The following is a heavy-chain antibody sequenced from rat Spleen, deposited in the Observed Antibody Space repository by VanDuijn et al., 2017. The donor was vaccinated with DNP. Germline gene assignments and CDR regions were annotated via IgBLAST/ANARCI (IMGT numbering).Heavy chain of an antibody. Sequence: EVQLVESGGDLVQPGRSLKLSCVASGFTFNNYWMTWIRQVPGKGLEWVASITSSGGSTYYPDSVKGRFTISRDNAKNTLYLQMNSLRSEDTATYYCARDLITIAAIYYAMDAWGQGTSVTVSS. CDR3: ARDLITIAAIYYAMDA. CDR1: GFTFNNYW. J-gene: IGHJ4*01. D-gene: IGHD1-2*01. V-gene: IGHV5-31*01. CDR2: ITSSGGST.